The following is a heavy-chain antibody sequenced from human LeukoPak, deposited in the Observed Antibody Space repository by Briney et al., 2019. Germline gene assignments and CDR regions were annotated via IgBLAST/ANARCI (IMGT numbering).Heavy chain of an antibody. CDR2: IWFDGSNI. CDR3: ARDSLPMAVTGPFDH. J-gene: IGHJ4*02. CDR1: GFNFSSYG. D-gene: IGHD6-19*01. Sequence: PGGSPRLSCAASGFNFSSYGMHWVRQAPGKGLEWVTSIWFDGSNIHYADSVKGRVIISRDNSKSALYLQMNSLRAEDTAIYYCARDSLPMAVTGPFDHWGQGALVTVSS. V-gene: IGHV3-33*01.